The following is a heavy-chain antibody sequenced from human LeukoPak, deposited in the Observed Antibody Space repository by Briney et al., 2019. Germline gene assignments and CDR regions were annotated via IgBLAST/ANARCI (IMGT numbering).Heavy chain of an antibody. CDR1: GGTFSSYA. J-gene: IGHJ6*02. V-gene: IGHV1-69*04. D-gene: IGHD2-15*01. CDR3: AREAVVVVAASLGMDV. Sequence: ASVKVSCKASGGTFSSYAISWVRQAPGQGLEWMGRIIPILGIANYAQKFQGRVTITADKSTSTAYMELSSLRSEDTAVYYCAREAVVVVAASLGMDVWGQGTTVTVSS. CDR2: IIPILGIA.